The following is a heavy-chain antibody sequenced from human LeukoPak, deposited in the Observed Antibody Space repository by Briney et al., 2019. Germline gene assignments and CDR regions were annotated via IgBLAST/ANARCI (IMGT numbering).Heavy chain of an antibody. D-gene: IGHD6-13*01. CDR3: AREIAAAGRWYYYYYYMDV. CDR2: IIPIFGTA. Sequence: SVTVSCKASGGTFSSYAISWVRQAPGQGLEWMGGIIPIFGTANYAQKFQGRVTITADKSTSTAYMELSSLKSEDTAVYYCAREIAAAGRWYYYYYYMDVWGKGTTVTVSS. V-gene: IGHV1-69*06. CDR1: GGTFSSYA. J-gene: IGHJ6*03.